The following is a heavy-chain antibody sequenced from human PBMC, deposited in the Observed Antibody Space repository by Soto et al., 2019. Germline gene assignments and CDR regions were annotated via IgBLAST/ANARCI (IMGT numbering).Heavy chain of an antibody. CDR1: GYTFTGYY. D-gene: IGHD3-22*01. V-gene: IGHV1-2*02. Sequence: ASVKVSCKASGYTFTGYYMHWVRQAPGQGLEWMGWINPNSGGTNYAQKFQGRVTMTRDTSISTAYMELSGLRSDDTAVYYCARGSRYYDSSGYGWFDPWGQGTPVTV. J-gene: IGHJ5*02. CDR3: ARGSRYYDSSGYGWFDP. CDR2: INPNSGGT.